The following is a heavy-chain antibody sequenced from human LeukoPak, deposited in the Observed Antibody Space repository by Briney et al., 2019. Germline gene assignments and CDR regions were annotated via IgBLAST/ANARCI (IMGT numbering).Heavy chain of an antibody. D-gene: IGHD3-10*01. V-gene: IGHV4-39*07. CDR2: IYYSGST. Sequence: SETLSLTCTVSGGSISSSSYYWGWIRQPPGKGLEWIGSIYYSGSTYYNPSLKSRVTISVDTSKNQFSLKPSSVTAADTAVYYCANDRGVRGVIITWGQGTLVTVSS. J-gene: IGHJ5*02. CDR3: ANDRGVRGVIIT. CDR1: GGSISSSSYY.